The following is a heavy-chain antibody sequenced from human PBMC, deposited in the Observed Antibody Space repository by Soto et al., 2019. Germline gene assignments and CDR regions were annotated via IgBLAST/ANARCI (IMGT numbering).Heavy chain of an antibody. J-gene: IGHJ6*02. CDR3: ARDGREASGMDV. CDR2: IYYRGST. D-gene: IGHD1-26*01. V-gene: IGHV4-59*11. Sequence: NPSETLSLTCTVSGGSISSHYWSWVRQAPGKGLEWIGHIYYRGSTNYNPSLRSRSTISVDTSKNQSSLKLNSVTTADTAVYYCARDGREASGMDVWGQGTKVTVAS. CDR1: GGSISSHY.